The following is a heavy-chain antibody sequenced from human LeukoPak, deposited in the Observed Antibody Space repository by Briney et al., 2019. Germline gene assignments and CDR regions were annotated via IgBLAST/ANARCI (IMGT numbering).Heavy chain of an antibody. V-gene: IGHV4-39*07. CDR3: ARDSRKQWLAVKDAFDI. D-gene: IGHD6-19*01. J-gene: IGHJ3*02. Sequence: PSETLSLTCTVSGGSISSSSHYWGWIRQPPGKGLEWIGSFTIYYSGSTYYNPSLKSRVTISVDTSKNQFSLQLNSVTPEDTAVYYCARDSRKQWLAVKDAFDIWGQGTMVTVSS. CDR2: FTIYYSGST. CDR1: GGSISSSSHY.